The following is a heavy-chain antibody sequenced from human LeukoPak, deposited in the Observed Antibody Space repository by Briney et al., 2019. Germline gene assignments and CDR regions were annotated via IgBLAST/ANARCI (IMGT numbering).Heavy chain of an antibody. CDR2: IYYTGTT. V-gene: IGHV4-59*01. D-gene: IGHD6-25*01. J-gene: IGHJ4*02. CDR1: GGSIRSYY. Sequence: SETLSLTCTVSGGSIRSYYWSWIRQPPGKGLEWIGYIYYTGTTNYNPSLKSRVTISLDTSKNQFSLKLSSVTAADTAVYYCARVGSGLNGGYFDYWGQGILVTVSS. CDR3: ARVGSGLNGGYFDY.